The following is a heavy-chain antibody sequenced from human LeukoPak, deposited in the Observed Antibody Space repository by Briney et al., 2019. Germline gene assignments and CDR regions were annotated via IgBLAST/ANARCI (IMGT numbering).Heavy chain of an antibody. Sequence: PSETLSLTCTVSGGSISSYYWSWIRQPPGKGLEWIGYIYYSGSTTYNPSLNSRVTMSVDTSKNQFSLKLTSVTAADTAVYYCARGNTSGYYPHYHYYAMDVWGQGTTVTVSS. J-gene: IGHJ6*02. D-gene: IGHD3-22*01. V-gene: IGHV4-59*08. CDR2: IYYSGST. CDR3: ARGNTSGYYPHYHYYAMDV. CDR1: GGSISSYY.